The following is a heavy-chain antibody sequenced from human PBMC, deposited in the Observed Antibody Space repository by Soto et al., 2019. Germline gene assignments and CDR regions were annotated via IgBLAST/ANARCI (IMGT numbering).Heavy chain of an antibody. Sequence: QVQLVQSGAEVKKPGSSVKVSCKASGGTFSSYAISWVRQAPGQGLEWMGGIIPIFGTANYAQKFQGRVTITADESTSTDYMELSSLRSEDTAVYYCARDGGRLSSIPHSNYNWFYPWGQGTLVTVAS. J-gene: IGHJ5*02. CDR2: IIPIFGTA. CDR3: ARDGGRLSSIPHSNYNWFYP. CDR1: GGTFSSYA. D-gene: IGHD6-13*01. V-gene: IGHV1-69*01.